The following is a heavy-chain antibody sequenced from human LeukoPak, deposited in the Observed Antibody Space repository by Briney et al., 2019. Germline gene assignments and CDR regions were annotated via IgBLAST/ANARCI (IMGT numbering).Heavy chain of an antibody. CDR2: ISYDGSNK. D-gene: IGHD4-17*01. CDR3: ARVSLGPYGGSNDAFDI. Sequence: GGSLRLSCAASGFTFSSYAMHWVRQAPGKGLEWVAVISYDGSNKYYADSMKGRFTISRDNSKNTLYLQMNSLRAEDTAVYYCARVSLGPYGGSNDAFDIWGQGTMVTVSS. V-gene: IGHV3-30-3*01. CDR1: GFTFSSYA. J-gene: IGHJ3*02.